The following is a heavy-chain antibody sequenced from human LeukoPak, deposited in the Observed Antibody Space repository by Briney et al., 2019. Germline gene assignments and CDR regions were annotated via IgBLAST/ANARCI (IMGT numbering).Heavy chain of an antibody. D-gene: IGHD3-3*01. J-gene: IGHJ4*02. CDR3: AGLPYYDFWSGYEYDDY. CDR2: ISSSSSYI. V-gene: IGHV3-21*01. Sequence: PGGSLRLSCAASGFTFSSHSMNWVRQAPGKGLEWVSSISSSSSYIYYADSVKGRFTISRDNAKNSLYLQMNSLRAEDTAVYYCAGLPYYDFWSGYEYDDYWGQGTLVTVSS. CDR1: GFTFSSHS.